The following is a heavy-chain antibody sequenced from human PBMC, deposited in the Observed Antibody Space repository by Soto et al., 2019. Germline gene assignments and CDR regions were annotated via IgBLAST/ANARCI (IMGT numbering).Heavy chain of an antibody. CDR3: ARGGEWRDVYYYYHDRYV. CDR2: TCYRSKWYN. CDR1: GARVASDSAA. V-gene: IGHV6-1*01. J-gene: IGHJ6*02. D-gene: IGHD3-10*01. Sequence: SQTLSLTCAISGARVASDSAAWNWIRQSPSRGLEWLGRTCYRSKWYNDYAVSVNSRININPATSKNQFSLQLNPETPEDTAVYYCARGGEWRDVYYYYHDRYVWGRGPTVTVSS.